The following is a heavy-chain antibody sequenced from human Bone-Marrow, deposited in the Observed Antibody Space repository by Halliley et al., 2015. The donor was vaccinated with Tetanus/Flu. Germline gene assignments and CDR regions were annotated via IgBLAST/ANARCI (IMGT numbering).Heavy chain of an antibody. D-gene: IGHD6-19*01. J-gene: IGHJ4*02. V-gene: IGHV4-4*02. CDR2: IFHSGST. CDR1: GGSISSHNW. CDR3: GREKGAGSVRGFDY. Sequence: SLRLSCAVSGGSISSHNWWSWIRQPPGKGLEWIGEIFHSGSTNYNPSLKSRVTMSIDTSKNQFSLSLSFATAADTAVYYCGREKGAGSVRGFDYWGQGTLVTVSS.